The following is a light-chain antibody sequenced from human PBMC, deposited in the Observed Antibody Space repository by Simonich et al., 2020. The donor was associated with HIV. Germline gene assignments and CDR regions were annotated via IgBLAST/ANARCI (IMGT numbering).Light chain of an antibody. V-gene: IGLV2-14*03. CDR3: SSYAGSNNLL. CDR1: SSDVGGYNY. Sequence: QSALTQPASVSGSPGQSITISCTGTSSDVGGYNYVSWYQQPPGKAPKLMIYNVSNRPSGVSNRFSGSKSGNTASLTVSGLQAEDEADYYCSSYAGSNNLLFGGGTKLTVL. J-gene: IGLJ2*01. CDR2: NVS.